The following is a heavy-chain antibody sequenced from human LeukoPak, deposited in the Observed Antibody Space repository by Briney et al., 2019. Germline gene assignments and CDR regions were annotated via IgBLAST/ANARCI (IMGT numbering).Heavy chain of an antibody. CDR2: ISSSSSYI. V-gene: IGHV3-21*01. Sequence: GGSLRLSCAASGFTFSSYSMNWVRQAPGKGLEWVSSISSSSSYIYYADSVKGRFTISRDNAKNSLYLQMNSLRAEDTAVYYCARGPLIAAAGTWWGQGTLVTVSS. D-gene: IGHD6-13*01. J-gene: IGHJ4*02. CDR1: GFTFSSYS. CDR3: ARGPLIAAAGTW.